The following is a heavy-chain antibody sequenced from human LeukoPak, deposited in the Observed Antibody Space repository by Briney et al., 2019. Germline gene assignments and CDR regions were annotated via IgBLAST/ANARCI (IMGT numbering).Heavy chain of an antibody. CDR3: ARRSVAAAGDCFDY. V-gene: IGHV4-39*07. Sequence: PSETLSLTCTVSGGSISSSSYYWGWIRQPPGKGLEWIGSIYHSGSTYYNPSLKSRVTISVDTSKNQFSLKLSSVTAADTAVYYCARRSVAAAGDCFDYWGQGTLVTVSS. CDR2: IYHSGST. CDR1: GGSISSSSYY. D-gene: IGHD6-13*01. J-gene: IGHJ4*02.